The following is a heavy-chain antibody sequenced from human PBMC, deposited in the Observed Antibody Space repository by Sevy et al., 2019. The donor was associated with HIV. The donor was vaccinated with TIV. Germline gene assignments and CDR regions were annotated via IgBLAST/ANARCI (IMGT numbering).Heavy chain of an antibody. CDR2: ISGSGGST. CDR3: AKAGAVAGIPHNYFDY. V-gene: IGHV3-23*01. D-gene: IGHD6-19*01. CDR1: GFTFSSYA. Sequence: GGSLRLSCAASGFTFSSYAMSWVRQAPVKGLEWVSAISGSGGSTYYADSVKGRFTISRDNSKNTLYLQMNSLRAEDTAVYYCAKAGAVAGIPHNYFDYWGQGTLVTVSS. J-gene: IGHJ4*02.